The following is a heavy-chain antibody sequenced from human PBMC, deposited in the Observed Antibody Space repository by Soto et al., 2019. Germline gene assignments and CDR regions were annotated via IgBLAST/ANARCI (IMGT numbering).Heavy chain of an antibody. V-gene: IGHV1-8*02. Sequence: LVKVSWKSAVYTITSYASHWVSQAPGQRLEWMGWMNPNSGNTGYAQKFQGRVTMTRNTSISTAYMELSSLRSEDTAVYYCARGGVFLFAAPTNPLDYWGQAPLVTVSS. J-gene: IGHJ4*02. CDR1: VYTITSYA. CDR2: MNPNSGNT. D-gene: IGHD3-10*01. CDR3: ARGGVFLFAAPTNPLDY.